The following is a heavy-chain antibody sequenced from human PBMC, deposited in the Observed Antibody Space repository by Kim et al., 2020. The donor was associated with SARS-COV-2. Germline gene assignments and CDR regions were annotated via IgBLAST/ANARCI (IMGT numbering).Heavy chain of an antibody. CDR3: ARDPISFGVAITGCLDY. V-gene: IGHV3-21*01. CDR2: ISSSSSYI. J-gene: IGHJ4*02. D-gene: IGHD3-3*01. CDR1: GFTFSSYS. Sequence: GGSLRLSCAASGFTFSSYSMNWVRQAPGKGLEWVSSISSSSSYIYYADSVKGRFTISRDNAKNSLYLQMNSLRAEDTAVYYCARDPISFGVAITGCLDYWGQGTLVTVSS.